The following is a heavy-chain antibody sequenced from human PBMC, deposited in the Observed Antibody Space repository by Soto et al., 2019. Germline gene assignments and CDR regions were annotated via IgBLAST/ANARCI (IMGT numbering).Heavy chain of an antibody. J-gene: IGHJ4*02. CDR2: ISGSGGST. V-gene: IGHV3-23*01. CDR3: ANQGLEELLRLDYFDY. D-gene: IGHD1-26*01. CDR1: GFTFSSYA. Sequence: GGSLRLSCAASGFTFSSYAMSWVRQAPGKGLEWVSAISGSGGSTYYADSVKGRFTISRDNSENTLYLQMNSLRAEDTAVYYCANQGLEELLRLDYFDYWGQGTLVTVSS.